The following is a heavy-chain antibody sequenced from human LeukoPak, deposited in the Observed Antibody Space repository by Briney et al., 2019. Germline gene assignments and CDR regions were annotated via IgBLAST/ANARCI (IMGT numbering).Heavy chain of an antibody. V-gene: IGHV4-61*02. Sequence: SQTLSLTCTVSGGSISSGSYYWSWIRQPAGKGLEWIGRIYTSGSTNYNPSLKSRVTISVDTSKNQFSLKLSSVTAADTAVYYCARDRDIVVVVAATPYYYYYMGVWGKVTTVTVSS. CDR2: IYTSGST. CDR3: ARDRDIVVVVAATPYYYYYMGV. CDR1: GGSISSGSYY. J-gene: IGHJ6*03. D-gene: IGHD2-15*01.